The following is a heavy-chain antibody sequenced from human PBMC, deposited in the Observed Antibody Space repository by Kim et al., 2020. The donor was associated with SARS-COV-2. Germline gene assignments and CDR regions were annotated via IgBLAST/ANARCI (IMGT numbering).Heavy chain of an antibody. J-gene: IGHJ4*02. V-gene: IGHV3-30*02. CDR3: AKDRLWSNDYFDY. D-gene: IGHD3-16*01. Sequence: DADSVKGRVTISRDNSKNTLYLQMNSLRAEDKAVYYCAKDRLWSNDYFDYWGQGTLVTVSS.